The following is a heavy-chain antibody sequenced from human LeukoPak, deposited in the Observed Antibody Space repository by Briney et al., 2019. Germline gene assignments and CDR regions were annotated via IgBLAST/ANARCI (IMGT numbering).Heavy chain of an antibody. CDR2: ISYDGSNK. V-gene: IGHV3-30-3*01. J-gene: IGHJ3*02. CDR1: GFTFSSYA. D-gene: IGHD6-6*01. CDR3: ARPYSSSSGDAFDI. Sequence: GRSLRLSCAASGFTFSSYAMHWVRQAPGKGLEWVAVISYDGSNKYYADSVKGRFTTSRDNSKNTLYLQMNSLRAEDTAVYYCARPYSSSSGDAFDIWGQGTMVTVSS.